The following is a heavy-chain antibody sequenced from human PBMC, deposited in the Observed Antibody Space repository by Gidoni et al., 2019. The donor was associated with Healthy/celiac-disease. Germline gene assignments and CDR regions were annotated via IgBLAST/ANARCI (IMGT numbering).Heavy chain of an antibody. CDR2: ISSSGSTI. J-gene: IGHJ6*03. CDR3: ARVVEQWLDYYYYYMDV. V-gene: IGHV3-48*03. CDR1: GVTFSSYE. Sequence: EVQLVESGGGLVQPGGSLRLSCAASGVTFSSYEMNWVRQAPGKGLELVSYISSSGSTIYYADSVKGRFTISRDNAKNSLYLQMNSLRAEDTAVYYCARVVEQWLDYYYYYMDVWGKGTTVTVSS. D-gene: IGHD6-19*01.